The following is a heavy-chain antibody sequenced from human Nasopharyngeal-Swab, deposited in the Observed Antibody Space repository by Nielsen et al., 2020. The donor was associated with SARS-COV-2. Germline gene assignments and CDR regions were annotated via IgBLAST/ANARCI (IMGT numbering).Heavy chain of an antibody. CDR1: GFTFSSYA. D-gene: IGHD3-22*01. Sequence: GESLKISCAASGFTFSSYAMSWVRQAPGKGLEWVSAISGSGGSTYYADSVKGRFTISRDNSKNTLYLQMNSLRAEDTAVYYCAKQVIVAVNHPYNDYWGQGTLVTVSS. V-gene: IGHV3-23*01. J-gene: IGHJ4*02. CDR2: ISGSGGST. CDR3: AKQVIVAVNHPYNDY.